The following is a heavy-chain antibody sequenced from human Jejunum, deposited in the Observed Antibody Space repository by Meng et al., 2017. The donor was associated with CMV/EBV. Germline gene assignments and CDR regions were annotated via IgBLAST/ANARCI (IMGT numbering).Heavy chain of an antibody. CDR1: SSRDYY. V-gene: IGHV4-4*08. D-gene: IGHD2-2*01. Sequence: SSRDYYWSWIRQPPGKGLVWIGYIFSSGTPDYNPSIKGQVSMSVDMSKNQFSLTLTFVTAADTAVYYCARGDHCGTTACYPHWFDPWGQGTLVTVSS. CDR2: IFSSGTP. CDR3: ARGDHCGTTACYPHWFDP. J-gene: IGHJ5*02.